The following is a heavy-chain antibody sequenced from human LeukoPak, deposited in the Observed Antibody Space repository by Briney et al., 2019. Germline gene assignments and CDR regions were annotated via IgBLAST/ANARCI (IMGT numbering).Heavy chain of an antibody. CDR3: ARDYYDSSGYYFLDY. J-gene: IGHJ4*02. CDR1: GFTFSNYG. CDR2: ISYGGSDK. V-gene: IGHV3-30*03. Sequence: GRSLRLSCAASGFTFSNYGMHWVRQAPGKGLEWVAVISYGGSDKYYADSVKGRFTISRDNSKNTLYLQMNSLRADDTAVYYCARDYYDSSGYYFLDYWGQGTLVTVSS. D-gene: IGHD3-22*01.